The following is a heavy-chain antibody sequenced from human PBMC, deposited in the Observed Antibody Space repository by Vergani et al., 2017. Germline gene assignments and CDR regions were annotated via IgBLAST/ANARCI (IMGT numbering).Heavy chain of an antibody. CDR1: GYTFTSYD. Sequence: QVQLVESGGEVKQPGASVKVSCTASGYTFTSYDISWVRQAPGKGLEWMGWIRAYNGNTNYAQKLQGRVTMTTDTSTSTAYMELRSLITDDTAVYYCSRDGGSYDFECVQHWGQGTLVTVSA. J-gene: IGHJ1*01. CDR2: IRAYNGNT. CDR3: SRDGGSYDFECVQH. D-gene: IGHD1-26*01. V-gene: IGHV1-18*01.